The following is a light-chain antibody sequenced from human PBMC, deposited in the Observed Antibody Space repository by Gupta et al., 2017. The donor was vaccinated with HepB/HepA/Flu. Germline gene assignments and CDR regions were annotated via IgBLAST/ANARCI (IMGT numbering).Light chain of an antibody. CDR3: QHEGYSPTT. V-gene: IGKV3-20*01. J-gene: IGKJ1*01. CDR1: QSVKNNY. CDR2: GAS. Sequence: EVVLAQSPATLSLFPGETATLSCRASQSVKNNYLALFQQRPGQAPRLLIDGASSRATGVSDRFSGSGSGTDFTLTISRLEPEDCAVYYCQHEGYSPTTFGQGTKVEIK.